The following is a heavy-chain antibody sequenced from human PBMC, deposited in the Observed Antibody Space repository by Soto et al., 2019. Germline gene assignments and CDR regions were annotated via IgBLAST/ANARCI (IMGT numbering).Heavy chain of an antibody. J-gene: IGHJ4*02. CDR3: AKDRRFLEWLLFSLFDY. Sequence: PGGCLRLSCAASGFTFSDAWMTWVRQAPGKGLEWVSAISGSGGSTYYADSVKGRFTISRDNSKNTLYLQMNSLRAEGTAVYYCAKDRRFLEWLLFSLFDYWGQGTLVTVSS. D-gene: IGHD3-3*01. CDR1: GFTFSDAW. CDR2: ISGSGGST. V-gene: IGHV3-23*01.